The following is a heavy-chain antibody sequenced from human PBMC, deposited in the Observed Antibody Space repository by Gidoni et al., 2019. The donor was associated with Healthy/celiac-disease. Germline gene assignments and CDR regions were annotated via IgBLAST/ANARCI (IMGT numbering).Heavy chain of an antibody. CDR3: AVEKAQGYSFDY. Sequence: VQLVQSGAEVKQPGSSVKVSGKASGGTFSSYAISWVRQATGQGFEWMGGISPIFGTTSYEQKFQGRVTITADESTSTAYKELSSLRSEDTAVYYCAVEKAQGYSFDYWGQGTLVTVSS. J-gene: IGHJ4*02. CDR1: GGTFSSYA. CDR2: ISPIFGTT. V-gene: IGHV1-69*01.